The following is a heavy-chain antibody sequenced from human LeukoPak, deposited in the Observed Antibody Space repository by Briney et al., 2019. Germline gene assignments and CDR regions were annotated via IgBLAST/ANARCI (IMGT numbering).Heavy chain of an antibody. Sequence: SVKVSCKASGGTFSSYAISWVRQAPGQGLDWMGGIIPIFGTANYAQKFQGRVTITADESTSTAYMELSSLRSEDTAVYYCARLPTMVRGVTDDYWGQGTLVTVSS. CDR3: ARLPTMVRGVTDDY. CDR1: GGTFSSYA. D-gene: IGHD3-10*01. V-gene: IGHV1-69*13. CDR2: IIPIFGTA. J-gene: IGHJ4*02.